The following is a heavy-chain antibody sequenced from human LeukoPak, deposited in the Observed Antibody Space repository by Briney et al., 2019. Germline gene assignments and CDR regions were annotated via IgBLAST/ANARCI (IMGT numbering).Heavy chain of an antibody. CDR3: ARYYDSSGYEY. CDR2: IIPILGIA. V-gene: IGHV1-69*02. D-gene: IGHD3-22*01. CDR1: GYTFTGYY. Sequence: ASVKVSCKASGYTFTGYYMHWVRQAPGQGLEWMGRIIPILGIANYAQKFQGRVTITADKSTSTAYMELSSLRSEDTAVYYCARYYDSSGYEYWGQGTLVTVSS. J-gene: IGHJ4*02.